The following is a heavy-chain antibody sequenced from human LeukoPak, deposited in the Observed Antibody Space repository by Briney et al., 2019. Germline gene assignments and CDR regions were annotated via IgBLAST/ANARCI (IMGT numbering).Heavy chain of an antibody. CDR3: ASSDGGNSATPGLFDY. Sequence: ASVKVSCKAPGGTFSSYAISWVRQAPGQGLEWMGGIIPIFGTANYAQKFQGRVTITTDESTSTAYMELSSLRSEDTAVYYCASSDGGNSATPGLFDYWGQGTLVTVSS. D-gene: IGHD4-23*01. V-gene: IGHV1-69*05. J-gene: IGHJ4*02. CDR1: GGTFSSYA. CDR2: IIPIFGTA.